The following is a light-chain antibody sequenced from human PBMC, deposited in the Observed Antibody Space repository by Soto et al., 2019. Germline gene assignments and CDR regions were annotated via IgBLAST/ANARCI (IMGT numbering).Light chain of an antibody. Sequence: EIVLTQSPATVSVSPGERVTLSCRASQSVGSNLAWYQQKPGQTPRLLIYDASTRATGLPARFSGSGSGTEFTLTISSLQSEDFAVYYCQHYNSWPLFGPGTKVDIK. CDR1: QSVGSN. J-gene: IGKJ3*01. CDR2: DAS. CDR3: QHYNSWPL. V-gene: IGKV3-15*01.